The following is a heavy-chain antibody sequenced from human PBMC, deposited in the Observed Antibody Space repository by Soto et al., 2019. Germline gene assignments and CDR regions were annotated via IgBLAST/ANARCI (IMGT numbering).Heavy chain of an antibody. D-gene: IGHD3-22*01. CDR2: ISGGGSST. CDR3: ARGTYYYDSSRYSGI. Sequence: GGSLRLSCTASGFTFSNYVMSWVRQAPGRGLEWVSAISGGGSSTFYADSVKGRFVISRDNSKNTIHLQLDSLRAEDTAVYFCARGTYYYDSSRYSGIWGQGTMVTVSS. CDR1: GFTFSNYV. V-gene: IGHV3-23*01. J-gene: IGHJ3*02.